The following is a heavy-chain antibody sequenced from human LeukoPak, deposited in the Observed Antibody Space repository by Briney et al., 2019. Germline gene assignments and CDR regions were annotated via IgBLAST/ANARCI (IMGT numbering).Heavy chain of an antibody. CDR3: ARGNRLYTFTTTVNTRHNSYYSLDV. Sequence: GPVKVFRKASWYTFSDHYIHWGGHAPGQRGGGVGGSKPQRGGTKYSQKFQGRVTLTGDTSISAASMELSRLRSDDTAVYYCARGNRLYTFTTTVNTRHNSYYSLDVWGQGTPVTVSS. CDR2: SKPQRGGT. V-gene: IGHV1-2*02. D-gene: IGHD4-11*01. CDR1: WYTFSDHY. J-gene: IGHJ6*02.